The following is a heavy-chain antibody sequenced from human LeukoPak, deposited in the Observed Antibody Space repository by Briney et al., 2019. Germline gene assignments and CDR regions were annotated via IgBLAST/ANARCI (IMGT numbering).Heavy chain of an antibody. J-gene: IGHJ4*02. CDR1: GGSFRTYH. CDR2: IYYTGST. Sequence: SETLSLTCIVSGGSFRTYHWRWIRQPPGKGLEWIGYIYYTGSTNYNPSLKSRVTISVDTSKNQFSLKLDSVTAADTAVYYCAHSSGYYYVDFYFWGQGTLVTVSS. V-gene: IGHV4-59*08. CDR3: AHSSGYYYVDFYF. D-gene: IGHD3-22*01.